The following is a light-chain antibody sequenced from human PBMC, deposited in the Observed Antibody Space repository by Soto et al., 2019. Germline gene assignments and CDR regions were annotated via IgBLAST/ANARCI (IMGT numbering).Light chain of an antibody. Sequence: SGLTQPPSVSAAPGQKVTISCSGSSSNIGGNSVSWYQQLPGTAPKRLIYDDNKRPSGIPDRFSGSKSGTSATLGITGFQTGDEADYYCGSWDSSLSAYVFGTGTKVTVL. CDR1: SSNIGGNS. CDR2: DDN. V-gene: IGLV1-51*01. J-gene: IGLJ1*01. CDR3: GSWDSSLSAYV.